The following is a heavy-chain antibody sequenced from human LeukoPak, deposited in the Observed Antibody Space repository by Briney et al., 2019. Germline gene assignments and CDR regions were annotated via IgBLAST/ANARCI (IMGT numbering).Heavy chain of an antibody. V-gene: IGHV3-74*01. CDR1: GFTFSSYW. CDR2: INSDGSST. J-gene: IGHJ4*02. CDR3: ARDVHLRPNYYDSSGYYDY. Sequence: GGSLRLSCAASGFTFSSYWMHWVRQAPGKGLVWVSRINSDGSSTSYADSVKGRFTISRDNAKNTLYLQMNGLRVEDTAVYYCARDVHLRPNYYDSSGYYDYWGQGTLVTVSS. D-gene: IGHD3-22*01.